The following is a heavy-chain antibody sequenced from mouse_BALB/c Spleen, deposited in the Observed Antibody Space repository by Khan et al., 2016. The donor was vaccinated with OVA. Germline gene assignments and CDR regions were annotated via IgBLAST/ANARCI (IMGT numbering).Heavy chain of an antibody. CDR3: AGGGYNGTMDC. D-gene: IGHD2-14*01. CDR1: GFTFTNYG. CDR2: INTYTGEP. V-gene: IGHV9-3-1*01. J-gene: IGHJ4*01. Sequence: QIQLVQSGPELKKPGETVQISCKASGFTFTNYGMNWVKQAPGKGLKWMGWINTYTGEPTFADDFKGRFAFSLETSASTAYLQINSLKNEDTTTYFCAGGGYNGTMDCWGQGTSVTVSA.